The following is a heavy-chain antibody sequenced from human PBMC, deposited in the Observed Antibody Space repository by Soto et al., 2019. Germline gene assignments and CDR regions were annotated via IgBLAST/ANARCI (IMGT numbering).Heavy chain of an antibody. D-gene: IGHD3-22*01. CDR1: GFTISGYW. V-gene: IGHV3-74*01. CDR3: ARDPMSVRRMDV. Sequence: EVQLVESGGGLVQPGGSLRLSCAASGFTISGYWMHWVRQAPGKRLVWVSRINSDGSSTGYADSVKGRFTISRDNAKNTMYLQMNSLRAEDTAVYYCARDPMSVRRMDVWGKGTTVTVSS. J-gene: IGHJ6*03. CDR2: INSDGSST.